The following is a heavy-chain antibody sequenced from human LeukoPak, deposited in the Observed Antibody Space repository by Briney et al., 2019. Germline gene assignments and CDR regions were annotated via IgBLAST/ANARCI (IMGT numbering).Heavy chain of an antibody. CDR2: IYYSGST. CDR3: ARVYQSAEYYFDY. Sequence: SETLPLTCTVSGGSISSSNSYWGWIRQPPGKGLEWIGSIYYSGSTYYDPSLKSRVTISVDTSKNQFSLKLTSVTAADTAVYYCARVYQSAEYYFDYWGQGNLVSVSS. V-gene: IGHV4-39*07. CDR1: GGSISSSNSY. J-gene: IGHJ4*02. D-gene: IGHD2-2*01.